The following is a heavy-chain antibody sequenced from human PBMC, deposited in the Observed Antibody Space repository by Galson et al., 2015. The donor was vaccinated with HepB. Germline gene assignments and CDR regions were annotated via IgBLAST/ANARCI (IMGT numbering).Heavy chain of an antibody. Sequence: SLRLSCAASGFTFSSYAMSWVRQALGKGLEWVSAISGSGGSTYYADSVKGRFTISRDNSKNTLYLQMNSLRAEDTAVYYCAKVGHLNYDFWCGYYRWFDPWGQVTLFTVSS. CDR2: ISGSGGST. V-gene: IGHV3-23*01. CDR3: AKVGHLNYDFWCGYYRWFDP. CDR1: GFTFSSYA. D-gene: IGHD3-3*01. J-gene: IGHJ5*02.